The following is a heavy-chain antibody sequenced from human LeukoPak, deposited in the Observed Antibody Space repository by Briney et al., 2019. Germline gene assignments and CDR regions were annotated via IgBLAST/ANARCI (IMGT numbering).Heavy chain of an antibody. D-gene: IGHD3-10*01. CDR1: GITLSNYG. Sequence: GGSLRHSCAVSGITLSNYGMSWVRQAPGKGLEWVAGLSGSGGGTNYADSVKGRFTISRDNAKNTLYLQMNSLRAEDTAVYFCAKRGVVIRVILVGFHKEAYYFDSWGQGALVTVSS. J-gene: IGHJ4*02. CDR3: AKRGVVIRVILVGFHKEAYYFDS. CDR2: LSGSGGGT. V-gene: IGHV3-23*01.